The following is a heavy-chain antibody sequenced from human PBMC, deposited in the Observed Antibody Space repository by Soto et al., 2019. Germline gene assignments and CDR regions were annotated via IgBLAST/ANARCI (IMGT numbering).Heavy chain of an antibody. V-gene: IGHV1-18*01. CDR2: IGTDTGNT. J-gene: IGHJ3*01. CDR1: GYAFTSYG. D-gene: IGHD3-16*01. CDR3: AREGTLRTDAFDL. Sequence: ASVKVSCKASGYAFTSYGISWVRQAPGQGLEWMGWIGTDTGNTNYAQKLQDRVTMTRDTSTTTAYMELRSLTSDDTALYFCAREGTLRTDAFDLWGQGTMVTVSS.